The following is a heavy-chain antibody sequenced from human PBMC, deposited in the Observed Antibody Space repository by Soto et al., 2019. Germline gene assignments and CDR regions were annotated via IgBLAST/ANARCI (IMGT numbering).Heavy chain of an antibody. V-gene: IGHV3-21*01. CDR3: ARDRDSSSWSGNYYYGMDV. CDR2: ISSSSSYI. J-gene: IGHJ6*02. D-gene: IGHD6-13*01. Sequence: GGSLRLSCAASGFTFSSYSMNWVRQAPGKGLEWVSSISSSSSYIYYADSVKGRFTISRDNAKNSLYLQMNSLRAEDTAVYYCARDRDSSSWSGNYYYGMDVWGQGTTVTVSS. CDR1: GFTFSSYS.